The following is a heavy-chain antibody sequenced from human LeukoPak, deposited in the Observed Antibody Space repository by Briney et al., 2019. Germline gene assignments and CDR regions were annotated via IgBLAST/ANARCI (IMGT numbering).Heavy chain of an antibody. Sequence: SETLSLTCAVSGGSFSGYYWSWIRQPPGKVLEWIGEINHSGSTNYNPSLKSRVTISVDTSKNQFSLKLSSVTAADTAVYYCASVDRMLSFLWWGQGTLVTVSS. V-gene: IGHV4-34*01. CDR2: INHSGST. CDR1: GGSFSGYY. CDR3: ASVDRMLSFLW. J-gene: IGHJ4*02. D-gene: IGHD2-8*01.